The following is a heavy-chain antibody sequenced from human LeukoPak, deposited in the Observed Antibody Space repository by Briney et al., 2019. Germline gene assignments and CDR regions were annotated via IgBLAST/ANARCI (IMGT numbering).Heavy chain of an antibody. CDR2: ISDSGGST. CDR1: GFTFSSYA. CDR3: AKEGDSAMVKFLDQINHFDH. D-gene: IGHD5-18*01. J-gene: IGHJ4*02. V-gene: IGHV3-23*01. Sequence: GGSLRLSCAVSGFTFSSYALSWVRQAPGKGLEWVSSISDSGGSTYYADSVKGRFTISRDNSKNTLYLQMNSLRAEDTAVYYCAKEGDSAMVKFLDQINHFDHWGQGTLVTVSS.